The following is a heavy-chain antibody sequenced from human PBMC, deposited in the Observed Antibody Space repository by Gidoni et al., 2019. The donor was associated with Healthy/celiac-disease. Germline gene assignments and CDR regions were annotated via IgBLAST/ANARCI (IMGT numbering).Heavy chain of an antibody. CDR1: VGTFSSYA. V-gene: IGHV1-69*01. CDR3: ARHVLLWFGSDAFDI. CDR2: ISPIFGTA. Sequence: VQLVQSGAEVKKPGSSVKVSCKASVGTFSSYAISWVRQAPGQGLEWMGGISPIFGTANYAQKFQGRVTITADESTSTAYMGLSSLRSEDTAVYYCARHVLLWFGSDAFDIWGQGTMVTVSS. D-gene: IGHD3-10*01. J-gene: IGHJ3*02.